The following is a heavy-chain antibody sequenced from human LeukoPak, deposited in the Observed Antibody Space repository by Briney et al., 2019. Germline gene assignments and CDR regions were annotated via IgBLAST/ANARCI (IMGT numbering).Heavy chain of an antibody. Sequence: AGGSLRLSCSASGFTFSSYTMHWVRQAPGKGLEYVSAISPNGGSTYYGDSVKGRFTISRDNSKKTLYLQMSSLGAEDTAVYYCVKTIAVAGNFDYWGQGTLVTVS. CDR3: VKTIAVAGNFDY. J-gene: IGHJ4*02. CDR1: GFTFSSYT. CDR2: ISPNGGST. D-gene: IGHD6-13*01. V-gene: IGHV3-64D*09.